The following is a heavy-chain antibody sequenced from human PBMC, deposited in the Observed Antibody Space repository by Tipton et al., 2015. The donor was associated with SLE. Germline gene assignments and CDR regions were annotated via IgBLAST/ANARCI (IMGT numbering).Heavy chain of an antibody. CDR2: ISYTGSA. V-gene: IGHV4-59*08. D-gene: IGHD3-3*01. J-gene: IGHJ5*02. Sequence: TLSLTCTVSGGSITSHYWTWIRQSPGKEFEWLAYISYTGSATYNPSLRSRLSISLDTSENPFSLKLSSVTAADTAVYYCARLSAYYRVFDLWGQGTLVTVSS. CDR1: GGSITSHY. CDR3: ARLSAYYRVFDL.